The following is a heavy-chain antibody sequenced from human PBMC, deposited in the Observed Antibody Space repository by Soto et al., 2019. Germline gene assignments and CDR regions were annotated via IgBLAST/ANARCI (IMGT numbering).Heavy chain of an antibody. CDR1: GGSISSGGYY. Sequence: PSETLSLTCTVSGGSISSGGYYWSWIRQHPGKGLEWIGYIYYSGSTYYNPSLKSRVTISVDTSKNQLSLKLSSVTAADTAVYYCARGNFGVVPMSYYYYYGMDVWGQGTTVTVSS. CDR2: IYYSGST. D-gene: IGHD3-3*01. CDR3: ARGNFGVVPMSYYYYYGMDV. J-gene: IGHJ6*02. V-gene: IGHV4-31*03.